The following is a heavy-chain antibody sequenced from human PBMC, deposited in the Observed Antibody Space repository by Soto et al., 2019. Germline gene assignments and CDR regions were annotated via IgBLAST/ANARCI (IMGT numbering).Heavy chain of an antibody. Sequence: PGGSLRLSCAASGFRFSDAWMTWVRQAPGKGLEWVGRIKSKSSGETTDYAAAVKGRFIISRDDSENTLSLQMNSLTTEDTAVYYCTKDDPINRDWGQGTLVTVSS. CDR2: IKSKSSGETT. J-gene: IGHJ4*02. V-gene: IGHV3-15*01. CDR1: GFRFSDAW. CDR3: TKDDPINRD.